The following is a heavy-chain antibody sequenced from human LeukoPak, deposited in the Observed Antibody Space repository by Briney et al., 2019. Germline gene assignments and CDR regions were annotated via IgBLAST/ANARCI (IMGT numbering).Heavy chain of an antibody. CDR3: ANFPTAGTGNEYFHH. J-gene: IGHJ1*01. V-gene: IGHV3-9*01. Sequence: PGGSLRLSCAASGFTFDDYAMHWVRQAPGKGLEWVSGISWNSSSIRYADSVKGRFTISRDNAKNSLYLQMNSLRAEDTALYYCANFPTAGTGNEYFHHWGQGTLVTVSS. CDR1: GFTFDDYA. CDR2: ISWNSSSI. D-gene: IGHD6-13*01.